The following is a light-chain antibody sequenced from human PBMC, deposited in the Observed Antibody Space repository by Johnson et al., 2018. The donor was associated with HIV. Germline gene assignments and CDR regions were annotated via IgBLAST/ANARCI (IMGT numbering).Light chain of an antibody. CDR3: GAWDSSLSAHYV. Sequence: QSVLTQPPSVSAAPGQKVTISCSGSSSNIGSNYVSWYQQLPGTAPKLLIYENNKRPSGIPDRFSGSKSGTSATLDITGLQSGDEADYYCGAWDSSLSAHYVFGTGTKVTVL. J-gene: IGLJ1*01. V-gene: IGLV1-51*02. CDR1: SSNIGSNY. CDR2: ENN.